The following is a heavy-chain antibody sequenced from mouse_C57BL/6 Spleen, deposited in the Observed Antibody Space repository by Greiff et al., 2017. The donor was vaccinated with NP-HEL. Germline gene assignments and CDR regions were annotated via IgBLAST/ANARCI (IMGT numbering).Heavy chain of an antibody. CDR2: IWSDGST. CDR1: GFSLTSYG. V-gene: IGHV2-6*03. Sequence: QVQLKESGPGLVAPSQSLSITCTVSGFSLTSYGVHWVRQPPGKGLAWLVVIWSDGSTTYNSALKSRLSISKDNSKSQVFLKMNSLQTDDTAMYYCARGGYYLYYAMDYWGQGTSVTVSS. CDR3: ARGGYYLYYAMDY. J-gene: IGHJ4*01. D-gene: IGHD2-3*01.